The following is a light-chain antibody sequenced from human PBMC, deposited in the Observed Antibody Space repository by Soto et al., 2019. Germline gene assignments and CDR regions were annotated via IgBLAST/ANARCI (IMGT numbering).Light chain of an antibody. V-gene: IGKV3-15*01. CDR1: QSVSSN. J-gene: IGKJ1*01. CDR2: GAS. CDR3: QQYGISGT. Sequence: DIGMTQSKATGSASPGGRAILSCRASQSVSSNLAWYQQKPGQAPRLLIYGASTRATGIPDRFSGSGSGTDFTLTISRLEPEDFAVYYCQQYGISGTFGQGTKVDI.